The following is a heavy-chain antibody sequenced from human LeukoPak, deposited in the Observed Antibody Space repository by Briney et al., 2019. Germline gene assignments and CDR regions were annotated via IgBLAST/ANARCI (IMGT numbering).Heavy chain of an antibody. CDR2: IYHSGST. CDR3: ARSISGAWFDP. J-gene: IGHJ5*02. D-gene: IGHD2-15*01. Sequence: PSETLSLTCSVSGFSISNGYYRGWIRQPPGRGLDWIGIIYHSGSTYYNPSLKSRVTMSVDTSKNQFSLKLSSVTAADTALYYCARSISGAWFDPWGQGTLVTVSS. CDR1: GFSISNGYY. V-gene: IGHV4-38-2*02.